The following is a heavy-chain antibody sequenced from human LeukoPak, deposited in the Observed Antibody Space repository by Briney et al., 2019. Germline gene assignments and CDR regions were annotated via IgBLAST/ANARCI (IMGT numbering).Heavy chain of an antibody. J-gene: IGHJ4*02. CDR3: ARGVRGSYYEGAYFDY. CDR2: IGTAGDT. Sequence: GGSLRLSCAASGFTFSGCDMHWVRQATGKGLEWVSAIGTAGDTYYPGSVKGRFTISRENAKNTLYLQMNSLRAGDTAVYYCARGVRGSYYEGAYFDYWGQGTLVTVSS. D-gene: IGHD1-26*01. V-gene: IGHV3-13*01. CDR1: GFTFSGCD.